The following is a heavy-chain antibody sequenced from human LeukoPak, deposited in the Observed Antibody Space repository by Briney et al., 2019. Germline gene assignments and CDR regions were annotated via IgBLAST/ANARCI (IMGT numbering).Heavy chain of an antibody. CDR2: IYTSGST. CDR3: AREPWGRIGKVGGFDV. V-gene: IGHV4-61*02. Sequence: SETLSLTCSVSGGSISSGSYYWSWIRQPAGKGLEWIGRIYTSGSTNYNPSLKSRVTISVDTSKNQFSLKLSSVTAADTAVYYCAREPWGRIGKVGGFDVWGQGTMVTVSS. D-gene: IGHD3-16*01. CDR1: GGSISSGSYY. J-gene: IGHJ3*01.